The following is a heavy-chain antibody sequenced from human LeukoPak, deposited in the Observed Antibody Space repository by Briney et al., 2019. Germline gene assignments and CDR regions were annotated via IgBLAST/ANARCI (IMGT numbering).Heavy chain of an antibody. CDR2: IYSGGDT. CDR3: AKERNLEIAVAGTIFDY. CDR1: GFTVNSCY. Sequence: GGSLRLSCAASGFTVNSCYMGWVRQAPGKGLEWVSVIYSGGDTYYADSVKGRFTISRDNSKNMIYLEINSLKAEDTAVYYCAKERNLEIAVAGTIFDYWGQGTLVTVSS. J-gene: IGHJ4*02. V-gene: IGHV3-66*01. D-gene: IGHD6-19*01.